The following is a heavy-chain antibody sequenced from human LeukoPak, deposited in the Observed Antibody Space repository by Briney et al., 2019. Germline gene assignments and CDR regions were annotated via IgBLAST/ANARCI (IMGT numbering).Heavy chain of an antibody. CDR1: GFTFSSYW. V-gene: IGHV3-7*05. CDR3: ARDPRGISSSVSID. D-gene: IGHD6-6*01. J-gene: IGHJ4*02. Sequence: GGSLRLSCVASGFTFSSYWMSWVRQAPGKGLDWVANIKQDGSEKYYVDSVKGRFTISRDNAKNSLYLEMNSLRAEDTAVYFCARDPRGISSSVSIDWGQGTLVTVSS. CDR2: IKQDGSEK.